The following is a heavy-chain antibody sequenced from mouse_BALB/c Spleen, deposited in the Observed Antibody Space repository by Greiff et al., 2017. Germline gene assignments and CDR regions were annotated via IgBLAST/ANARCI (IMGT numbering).Heavy chain of an antibody. V-gene: IGHV3-6*02. CDR2: ISYDGSN. J-gene: IGHJ3*01. CDR3: AREGFAVAAY. Sequence: DVKLQESGPGLVKPSQSLSLTCSVTGYSITSGYYWNWIRQFPGNQLEWMGYISYDGSNNYNPSLKNRISITRDTSKNQFFLKLNSVTTEDTATYYCAREGFAVAAYWGQGTLVTVSA. D-gene: IGHD1-1*01. CDR1: GYSITSGYY.